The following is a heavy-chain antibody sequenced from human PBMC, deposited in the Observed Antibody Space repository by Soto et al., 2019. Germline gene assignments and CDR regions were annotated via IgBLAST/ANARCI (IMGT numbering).Heavy chain of an antibody. J-gene: IGHJ5*02. D-gene: IGHD1-1*01. CDR1: GGSFSGYD. Sequence: PSETLSLTCAVSGGSFSGYDWSWIRQPPGKGLEWMGVINHSGSTNYNPSLNSRVTISVDTSKNQISLKLSSVTAAATAVYYCARGRRIRQFLKGHRTYWFDPWGQGTLVTVSS. CDR3: ARGRRIRQFLKGHRTYWFDP. V-gene: IGHV4-34*01. CDR2: INHSGST.